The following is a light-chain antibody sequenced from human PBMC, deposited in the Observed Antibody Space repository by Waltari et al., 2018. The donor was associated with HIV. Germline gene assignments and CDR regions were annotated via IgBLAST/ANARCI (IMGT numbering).Light chain of an antibody. V-gene: IGKV1-39*01. J-gene: IGKJ1*01. CDR3: QQSYSGPWT. CDR1: QNIKNY. Sequence: DIQMTQSPSSLSAAVGDRVTITCRASQNIKNYLKWFQQKPGKATKLLIYGASSLQSGVPSGISGSGSGTEFTLIISSLQPEHFATYYCQQSYSGPWTFGQGTKVEIK. CDR2: GAS.